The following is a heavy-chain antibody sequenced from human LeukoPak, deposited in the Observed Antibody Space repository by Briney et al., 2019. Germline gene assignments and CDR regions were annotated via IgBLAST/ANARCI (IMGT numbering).Heavy chain of an antibody. CDR2: INRDGGEK. Sequence: PGGSLRLSCAASGFTFSDYWMSWVRQAPGKGLEWVANINRDGGEKYHVDSVKGRFTISRDNAKSSLYLQMSSLRAEDTAVYYCTSWGDTTAEYFQRWGQGTLVTVSS. CDR1: GFTFSDYW. D-gene: IGHD2-21*02. V-gene: IGHV3-7*01. CDR3: TSWGDTTAEYFQR. J-gene: IGHJ1*01.